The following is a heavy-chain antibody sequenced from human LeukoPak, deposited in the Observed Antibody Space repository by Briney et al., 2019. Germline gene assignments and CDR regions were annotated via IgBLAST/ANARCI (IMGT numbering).Heavy chain of an antibody. Sequence: GGSLRLSCAASGFIFSDYGMHWVRQAPGKGLEWVAFIQYDATDKNYADSVKGRFTVSRDDSKNTLYLHMNSLTPDDTAVYYCARDHPTGSWLQYYYYYYMDVWGKGTTVTVSS. CDR1: GFIFSDYG. CDR3: ARDHPTGSWLQYYYYYYMDV. J-gene: IGHJ6*03. CDR2: IQYDATDK. D-gene: IGHD6-13*01. V-gene: IGHV3-30*02.